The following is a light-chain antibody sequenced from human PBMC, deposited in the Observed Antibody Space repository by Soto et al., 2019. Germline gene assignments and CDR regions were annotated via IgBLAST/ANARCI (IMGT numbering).Light chain of an antibody. CDR2: DIS. V-gene: IGKV3-20*01. J-gene: IGKJ2*01. CDR1: QSVGSSN. Sequence: EIVLTQSPGTLSLSPGERATLSCRASQSVGSSNLAWYQQKSGQAPRLLIYDISSRATGIPDRFSGSGSGTDFTLTISRLEPEDFAVYYCQHYGSSANTFGQGIKLEIK. CDR3: QHYGSSANT.